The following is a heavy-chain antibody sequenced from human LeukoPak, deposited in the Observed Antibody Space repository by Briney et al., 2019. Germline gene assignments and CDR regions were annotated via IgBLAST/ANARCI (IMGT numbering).Heavy chain of an antibody. CDR1: GFTFSSYA. Sequence: GGSLRLSCSASGFTFSSYAMHWVRQAPGKGLEYVSAISSNGGSTYYADSVKGRFTISRDNSKNTLYLQMNSLRAEDTAVYYCAKDRSSGWYEPLDYWGQGTLVTVSS. J-gene: IGHJ4*02. V-gene: IGHV3-64*04. CDR2: ISSNGGST. D-gene: IGHD6-19*01. CDR3: AKDRSSGWYEPLDY.